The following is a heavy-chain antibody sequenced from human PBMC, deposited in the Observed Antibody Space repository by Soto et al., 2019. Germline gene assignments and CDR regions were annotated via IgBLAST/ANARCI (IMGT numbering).Heavy chain of an antibody. CDR1: GYTFTSYY. CDR2: INPSGGST. D-gene: IGHD3-22*01. J-gene: IGHJ3*02. V-gene: IGHV1-46*01. Sequence: ASVKVSCKASGYTFTSYYMHWVRQAPGQGLEWMGIINPSGGSTSYAQKFQGRVTMTRDTSTSTVYMELSSLRSEDTAVYYCARGVGHYYDSSGYSRGAFDIWGQGTMVTVS. CDR3: ARGVGHYYDSSGYSRGAFDI.